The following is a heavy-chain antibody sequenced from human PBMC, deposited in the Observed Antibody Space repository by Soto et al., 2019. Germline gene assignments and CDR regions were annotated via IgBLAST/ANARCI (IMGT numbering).Heavy chain of an antibody. Sequence: SETLSLTCTVSGGAISSYYWSWVRQPPGKGLEWIGYIYYSGSTNYNPSLKSRVTISVDTSKNQFSLKLSSVAAADTAVYYCAREPWVSNGNYFDYWGQGTLVTVSS. CDR3: AREPWVSNGNYFDY. D-gene: IGHD2-8*01. J-gene: IGHJ4*02. CDR1: GGAISSYY. CDR2: IYYSGST. V-gene: IGHV4-59*01.